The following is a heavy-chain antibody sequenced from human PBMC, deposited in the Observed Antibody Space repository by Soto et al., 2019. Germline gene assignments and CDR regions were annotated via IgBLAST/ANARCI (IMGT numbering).Heavy chain of an antibody. V-gene: IGHV3-11*01. CDR3: VRPYYSSSWFPFDR. CDR2: IDSSDGTT. D-gene: IGHD6-13*01. J-gene: IGHJ4*02. Sequence: VRLSCTGSGFDFGDYYMSWIRQAPGKGLEWVSYIDSSDGTTYYTDSVKGRFTISRDNAKKTVYLQMSSLRVEDTALYYCVRPYYSSSWFPFDRWGQGTLVTVSS. CDR1: GFDFGDYY.